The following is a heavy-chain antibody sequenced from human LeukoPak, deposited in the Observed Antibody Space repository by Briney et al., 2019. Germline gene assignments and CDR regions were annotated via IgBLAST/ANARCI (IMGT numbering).Heavy chain of an antibody. CDR2: LKKSVTT. CDR1: AGSISSYY. CDR3: ARHIRLAGNYCFDY. J-gene: IGHJ4*02. D-gene: IGHD6-19*01. V-gene: IGHV4-59*08. Sequence: SQTLSLTCTVSAGSISSYYWSWIRQPPGKGLECMGYLKKSVTTNNNPSRKSRVTISVATSQNQFSLKLSSVTAADPAVYYCARHIRLAGNYCFDYWGQGTLVTVSS.